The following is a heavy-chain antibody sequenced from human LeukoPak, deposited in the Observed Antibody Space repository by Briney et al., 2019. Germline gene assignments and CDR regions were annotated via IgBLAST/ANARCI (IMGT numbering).Heavy chain of an antibody. J-gene: IGHJ6*02. CDR1: GFSFSSYA. Sequence: GGSLRLSCAASGFSFSSYAMSWVRQAPGKGLEWVSAISGSGGTTNYADSVKGRFTISRDNSKDTLYLQMDSLRAEDTAVYYCAKVGSSMPFYYYYGMDVWGQGTTVTVSS. V-gene: IGHV3-23*01. CDR2: ISGSGGTT. D-gene: IGHD6-13*01. CDR3: AKVGSSMPFYYYYGMDV.